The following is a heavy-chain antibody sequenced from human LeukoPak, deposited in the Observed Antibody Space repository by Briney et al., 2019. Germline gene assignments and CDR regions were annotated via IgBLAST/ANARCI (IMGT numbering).Heavy chain of an antibody. V-gene: IGHV3-23*01. Sequence: GGSLRLSCAASGFTFNNYAMSWVRQAPGEGLEWVSGIRSSGDRADYVDSVKGRFTISRDNSKNTLYLQMNSLRAEDTALYYCAKAPGPHYYYYMDVWGKGTTVTISS. CDR3: AKAPGPHYYYYMDV. CDR2: IRSSGDRA. J-gene: IGHJ6*03. CDR1: GFTFNNYA.